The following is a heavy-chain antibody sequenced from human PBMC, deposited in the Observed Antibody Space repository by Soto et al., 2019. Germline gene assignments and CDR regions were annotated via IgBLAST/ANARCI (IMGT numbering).Heavy chain of an antibody. CDR2: ISWNSGNI. J-gene: IGHJ3*01. V-gene: IGHV3-9*01. Sequence: ESVGGVVQPGRSLRLSCSASGFTFDDYAMNWVRQAPGKGLEWVSSISWNSGNIVYADSVRGRFTISRDNAKTSLHLQMNSLRAEDTALYYCTKGASTSCFSAFDLWGQGTMVTVSS. CDR1: GFTFDDYA. D-gene: IGHD2-2*01. CDR3: TKGASTSCFSAFDL.